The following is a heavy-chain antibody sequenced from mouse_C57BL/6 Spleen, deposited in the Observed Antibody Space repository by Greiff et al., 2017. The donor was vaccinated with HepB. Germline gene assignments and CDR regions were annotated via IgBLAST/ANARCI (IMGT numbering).Heavy chain of an antibody. CDR1: GFTFSDYY. J-gene: IGHJ2*01. Sequence: EVQVVESEGGLVQPGSSMKLSCTASGFTFSDYYMAWVRQVPEKGLEWVANINYDGSSTYYLDSLKSRFIISRDNAKNILYLQMSSLKSEDTATYYCARDGMITTGYFDYWGQGTTLTVSS. CDR3: ARDGMITTGYFDY. CDR2: INYDGSST. D-gene: IGHD2-4*01. V-gene: IGHV5-16*01.